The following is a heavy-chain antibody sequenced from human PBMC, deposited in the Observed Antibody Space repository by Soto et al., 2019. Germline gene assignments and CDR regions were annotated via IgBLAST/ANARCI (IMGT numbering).Heavy chain of an antibody. D-gene: IGHD2-15*01. J-gene: IGHJ2*01. Sequence: QVQLQESGPGLVKPSETLTLTCTVSGGSISSYYWSWIRQPPGKGLEWTGYIYYSGSTNYNPSLTRQVTRSVNKSKNQCSLKLPSVTAADTAVDYGAIGSICRRSCYRYPYCYFDLWGRGTLVTVSS. V-gene: IGHV4-59*01. CDR3: AIGSICRRSCYRYPYCYFDL. CDR1: GGSISSYY. CDR2: IYYSGST.